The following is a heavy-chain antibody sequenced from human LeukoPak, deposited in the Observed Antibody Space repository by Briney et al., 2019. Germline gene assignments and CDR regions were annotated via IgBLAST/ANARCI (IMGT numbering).Heavy chain of an antibody. CDR1: GFTSSDYY. J-gene: IGHJ3*02. CDR3: ARVSAGATYYYDSSGRNDAFDI. D-gene: IGHD3-22*01. CDR2: IYYSGST. V-gene: IGHV4-31*02. Sequence: LRLSCAASGFTSSDYYMTWIRQHPGKGLEWIGYIYYSGSTYYNPSLKSRVTISVDTSKNQFSLKLSSVTAADTAVYYCARVSAGATYYYDSSGRNDAFDIWGQGTMVTVSS.